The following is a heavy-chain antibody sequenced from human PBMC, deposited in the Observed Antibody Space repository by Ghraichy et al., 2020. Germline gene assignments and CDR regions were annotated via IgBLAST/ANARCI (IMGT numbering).Heavy chain of an antibody. CDR1: GGTFSSYA. D-gene: IGHD2-15*01. CDR3: AREPYCSGGSCYSGERPYYYYGMDV. Sequence: SVKVSCKASGGTFSSYAISWVRQAPGQGLEWMGGIIPIFGTANYAQKFQGRVTITADESTSTAYMELSSLRSEDTAVYYCAREPYCSGGSCYSGERPYYYYGMDVWGQGTTVTVSS. J-gene: IGHJ6*02. CDR2: IIPIFGTA. V-gene: IGHV1-69*13.